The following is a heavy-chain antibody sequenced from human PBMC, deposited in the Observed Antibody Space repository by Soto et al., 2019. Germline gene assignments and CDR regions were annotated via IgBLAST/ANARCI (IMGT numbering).Heavy chain of an antibody. CDR3: AHVLVVVANYSMDV. V-gene: IGHV2-5*02. J-gene: IGHJ6*02. CDR1: GFSLSTSGVG. CDR2: IYWDDDK. Sequence: SGPTLVNPTQTLTLTCTFSGFSLSTSGVGVGWIRQPPGKALEWLALIYWDDDKRYSPSLTSRLTITKDTSKNQVVLTMTNMEPVDTATYYCAHVLVVVANYSMDVWGQGTTVTVSS. D-gene: IGHD2-15*01.